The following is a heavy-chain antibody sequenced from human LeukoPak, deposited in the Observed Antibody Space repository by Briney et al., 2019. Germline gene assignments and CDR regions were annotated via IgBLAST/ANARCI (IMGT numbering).Heavy chain of an antibody. CDR3: ARASITGGGPHDIYDV. D-gene: IGHD2-15*01. Sequence: GGSLRLSCAASGFTFSRHTMHWVRRAPGKGLEYVSAISGNGDRTWYANSVKGRFTISRDNSKNTLYLQMGSLRAEDTAVYHCARASITGGGPHDIYDVWGQGTMVTVSS. J-gene: IGHJ3*01. V-gene: IGHV3-64*01. CDR2: ISGNGDRT. CDR1: GFTFSRHT.